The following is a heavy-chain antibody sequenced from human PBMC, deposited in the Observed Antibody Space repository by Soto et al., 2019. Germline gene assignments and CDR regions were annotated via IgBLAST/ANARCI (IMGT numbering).Heavy chain of an antibody. CDR2: IYWDDDK. V-gene: IGHV2-5*02. D-gene: IGHD3-3*01. Sequence: SGPTLVNPTQTLTLTCTFSGFSLSTSGVGVGWIRQPPVKALEWLALIYWDDDKRYSPSLKSRLTITKDTSKNHVVLTMTNMDPVDTATYFCAHTMVLEWLPSHAFDIWGQGTMVTVSS. CDR1: GFSLSTSGVG. CDR3: AHTMVLEWLPSHAFDI. J-gene: IGHJ3*02.